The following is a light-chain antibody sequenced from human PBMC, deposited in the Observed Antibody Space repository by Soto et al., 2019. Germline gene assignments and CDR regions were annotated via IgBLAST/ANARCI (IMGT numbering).Light chain of an antibody. Sequence: EIVMTQSPAILSVSPGERGTLSCRASQDIGTKLAWYQQKPGQAPSLLMYDVSTRASAAPARFSGSGSGSEFTLTISRLEPEDFAVYYCQQYGSFTFGQGTRLEIK. V-gene: IGKV3-15*01. CDR1: QDIGTK. J-gene: IGKJ5*01. CDR2: DVS. CDR3: QQYGSFT.